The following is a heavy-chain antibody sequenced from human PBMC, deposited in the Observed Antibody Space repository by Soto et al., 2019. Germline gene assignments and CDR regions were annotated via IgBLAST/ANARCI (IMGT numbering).Heavy chain of an antibody. CDR2: INWNSGRV. Sequence: EVQLVESGGGLVQPGRSLRLSCAASGFTSTDYAMHWVRQVPEKGLEWVSGINWNSGRVGYADSVQGRFTTSIDNAGNSVYLRMNSLRPEDTAFYFCVKDIEPGGAGFWGQGTLVTVSS. CDR3: VKDIEPGGAGF. V-gene: IGHV3-9*02. CDR1: GFTSTDYA. J-gene: IGHJ4*02.